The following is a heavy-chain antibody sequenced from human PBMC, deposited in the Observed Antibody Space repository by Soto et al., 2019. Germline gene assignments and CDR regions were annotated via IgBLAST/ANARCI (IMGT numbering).Heavy chain of an antibody. CDR1: GVSISSDY. D-gene: IGHD5-12*01. Sequence: QVQLQESGPGLVKPSETLSLTCTVSGVSISSDYWTWIRQSPGKGLEWIAYTSHTGTTDYNPSLKSRVTISLDTSKNQFSLKLSSVTAADTAVYYCARGPPWIDAFDLWGQGTKVTVSP. V-gene: IGHV4-59*01. J-gene: IGHJ3*01. CDR2: TSHTGTT. CDR3: ARGPPWIDAFDL.